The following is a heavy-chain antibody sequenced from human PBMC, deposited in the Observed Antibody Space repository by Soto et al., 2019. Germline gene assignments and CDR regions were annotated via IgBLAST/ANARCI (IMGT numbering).Heavy chain of an antibody. D-gene: IGHD2-21*02. J-gene: IGHJ4*02. CDR3: ARAGYCGPGCYYYFDY. Sequence: EVQLVESGGDSVQPGGSLRLSCAASGFTFSTYWMSWVRQAPGEGLVLVSRINSDGSTTSYADSVKGRFTVSRNNAKNTLYLQMNSLRVEDTSVYYCARAGYCGPGCYYYFDYWGQGTLVTVSS. CDR2: INSDGSTT. CDR1: GFTFSTYW. V-gene: IGHV3-74*01.